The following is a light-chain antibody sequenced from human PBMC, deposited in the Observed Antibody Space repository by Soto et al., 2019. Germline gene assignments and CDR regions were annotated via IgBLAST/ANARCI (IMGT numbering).Light chain of an antibody. Sequence: SYELTQPPSVSVAPGQTARITCGGTNIGSKSVHWYQQKPCQAPVLVVYDDSDRPSGIPERFSGSNSGNTATLTISRVEAGDEADYYCQVWDSSSDHVVFGGGTKVTVL. V-gene: IGLV3-21*02. CDR1: NIGSKS. J-gene: IGLJ2*01. CDR2: DDS. CDR3: QVWDSSSDHVV.